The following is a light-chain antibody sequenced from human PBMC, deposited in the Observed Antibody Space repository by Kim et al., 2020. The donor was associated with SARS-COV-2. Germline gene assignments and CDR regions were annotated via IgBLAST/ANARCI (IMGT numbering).Light chain of an antibody. Sequence: RATINCKSSQNGLSTSNNKNFLAWYQQKPGQPPRLLIYWASTRESVVPDRFSGSGSGTDFTLTISGLQAEDVAVYYCHQSYSSPHTFGQGTKLEI. J-gene: IGKJ2*01. V-gene: IGKV4-1*01. CDR2: WAS. CDR1: QNGLSTSNNKNF. CDR3: HQSYSSPHT.